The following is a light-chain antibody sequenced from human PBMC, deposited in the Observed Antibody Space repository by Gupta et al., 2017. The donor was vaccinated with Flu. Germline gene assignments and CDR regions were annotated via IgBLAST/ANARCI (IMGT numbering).Light chain of an antibody. V-gene: IGKV3-15*01. CDR1: QSISSN. CDR3: QQYNNWL. Sequence: EVVMTQSPATLSVSPGERATLSCRASQSISSNLAWYQQKPGQAPRLLIYGASTRATGIPARFSGSGSGTEFTLTISSLQSEYFAVYYCQQYNNWLFGGGTKVEIK. J-gene: IGKJ4*01. CDR2: GAS.